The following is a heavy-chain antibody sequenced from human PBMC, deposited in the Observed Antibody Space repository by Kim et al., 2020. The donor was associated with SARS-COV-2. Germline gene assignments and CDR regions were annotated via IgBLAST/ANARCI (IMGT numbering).Heavy chain of an antibody. CDR1: GFTFSSYA. CDR3: AKKLAAAFHYYYYGMDV. Sequence: GGSLRLSCAASGFTFSSYAMSWVRQAPGKGLEWVSAISGSGGSTYYADSVKGRFTISRDNSKNTLYLQMNSLRAEDTAVYYCAKKLAAAFHYYYYGMDVWGQGTTVTVSS. J-gene: IGHJ6*02. CDR2: ISGSGGST. D-gene: IGHD6-13*01. V-gene: IGHV3-23*01.